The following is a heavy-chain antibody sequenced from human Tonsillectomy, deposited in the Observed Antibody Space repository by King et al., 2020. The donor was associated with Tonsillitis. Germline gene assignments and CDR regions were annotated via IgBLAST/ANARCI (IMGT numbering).Heavy chain of an antibody. Sequence: VQLGESGGGLVKPGGSLRLSCAASGFTFSDYYMNWIRQAPGKGLGWGSSISSSSIATNYADSVKGRFTISRDNAKKSLYIQMNSLRAGDTAVYYCARDLGGEASDAFAIWGQGAMVTVSS. J-gene: IGHJ3*02. CDR3: ARDLGGEASDAFAI. V-gene: IGHV3-11*05. CDR1: GFTFSDYY. D-gene: IGHD7-27*01. CDR2: ISSSSIAT.